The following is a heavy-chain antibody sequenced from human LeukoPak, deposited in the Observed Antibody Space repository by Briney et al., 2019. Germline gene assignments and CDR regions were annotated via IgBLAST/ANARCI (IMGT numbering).Heavy chain of an antibody. CDR3: ARDREYYGSGSYTYYCMDV. V-gene: IGHV4-31*03. Sequence: PSETLSLTCTVSGGSIISGGYYWSWIRQHPGKGLEWIGYIYYSGSTYYNPSLKSRVTISVDTSKNQFSLKLSSVTAADTAVYYCARDREYYGSGSYTYYCMDVWGQGTTVTVSS. CDR1: GGSIISGGYY. J-gene: IGHJ6*02. D-gene: IGHD3-10*01. CDR2: IYYSGST.